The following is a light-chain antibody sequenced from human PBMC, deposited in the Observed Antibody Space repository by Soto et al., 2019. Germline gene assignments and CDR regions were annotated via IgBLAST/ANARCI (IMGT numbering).Light chain of an antibody. CDR3: QQYGGSPSFT. CDR1: ETVDSNS. CDR2: AAS. Sequence: EIVLTQSPGTLSLSPGERATLSCRASETVDSNSLAWYQQKPSQAPRLLIYAASRRATGIPDRFIGSGSGTAFSLIINRLEPEDFAVYYCQQYGGSPSFTFGPGTRVDVK. J-gene: IGKJ3*01. V-gene: IGKV3-20*01.